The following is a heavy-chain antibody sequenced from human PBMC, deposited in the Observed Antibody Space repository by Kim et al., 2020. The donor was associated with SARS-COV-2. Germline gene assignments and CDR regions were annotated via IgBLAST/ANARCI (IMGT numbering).Heavy chain of an antibody. Sequence: SETLSLTCTLSSGSINSGTYYWVWIRQPPGKGLEFIGNIHYLGSTSYNPSLKSRVTISIGTSRKDFSLHLTSVTAADTAVYYCARHTSAYSTLDYWGQGT. CDR3: ARHTSAYSTLDY. J-gene: IGHJ4*02. V-gene: IGHV4-39*01. CDR1: SGSINSGTYY. CDR2: IHYLGST. D-gene: IGHD3-22*01.